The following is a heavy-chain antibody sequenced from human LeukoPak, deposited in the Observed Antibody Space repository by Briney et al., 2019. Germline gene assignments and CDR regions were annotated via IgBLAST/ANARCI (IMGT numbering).Heavy chain of an antibody. CDR1: GFNLRAYN. J-gene: IGHJ4*02. CDR3: ARDLIFGSGSLDY. V-gene: IGHV3-21*01. CDR2: ISTSSSYI. Sequence: GGSLRLSCAASGFNLRAYNMSWVRQAPGKGLEWVSSISTSSSYIYYADSVKGRFTISRDNAKNTLHLQMNSLRAEDTAVYYCARDLIFGSGSLDYWGQGTLVTVSS. D-gene: IGHD3-10*01.